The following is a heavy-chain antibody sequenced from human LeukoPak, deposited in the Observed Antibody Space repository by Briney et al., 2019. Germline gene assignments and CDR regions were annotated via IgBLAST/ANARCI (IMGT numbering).Heavy chain of an antibody. V-gene: IGHV1-18*01. CDR1: GYTFTSYG. Sequence: ASVKVSCKASGYTFTSYGISWVRQAPGQGLEWMGWVSTYNGNTNYAQNLQGRVTMTTDRSTSTAYMELRSHTSDDTAVYYCARDRATLRGNNYDLLTGYYTGWDYWAQGTLVSVSS. D-gene: IGHD3-9*01. CDR2: VSTYNGNT. CDR3: ARDRATLRGNNYDLLTGYYTGWDY. J-gene: IGHJ4*02.